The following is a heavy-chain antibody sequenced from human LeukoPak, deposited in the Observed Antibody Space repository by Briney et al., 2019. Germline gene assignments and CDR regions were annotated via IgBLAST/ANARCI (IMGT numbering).Heavy chain of an antibody. V-gene: IGHV4-38-2*01. CDR3: ARQSRLCSSTSCYGFDY. D-gene: IGHD2-2*01. J-gene: IGHJ4*02. CDR1: GYSISSGYY. Sequence: SETLSLTCVVSGYSISSGYYWGWIRQPPGKGLEWIGSIHYSGSTYYTPSLKSRLTISVDTSKNQFSLRLSSVTAADTAVYYCARQSRLCSSTSCYGFDYWGQGTLVTVSS. CDR2: IHYSGST.